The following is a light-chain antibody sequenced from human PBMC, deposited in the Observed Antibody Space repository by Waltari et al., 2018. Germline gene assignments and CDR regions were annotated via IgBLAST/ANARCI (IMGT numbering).Light chain of an antibody. CDR1: ELDNMY. CDR2: HDV. CDR3: QAWDGTTVI. Sequence: SYEVTQPPSVSVSPGQPASITCSGDELDNMYVWWYQQKPGPSPVVIIYHDVKRPSGIPERFSGSSSGKTATLTIGGTQAMDEADYYCQAWDGTTVIFGGGTKLTVL. V-gene: IGLV3-1*01. J-gene: IGLJ2*01.